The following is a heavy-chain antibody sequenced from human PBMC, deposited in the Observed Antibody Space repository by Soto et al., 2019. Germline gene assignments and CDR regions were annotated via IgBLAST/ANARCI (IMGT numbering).Heavy chain of an antibody. J-gene: IGHJ4*02. D-gene: IGHD2-8*01. V-gene: IGHV3-23*01. CDR2: ISGSGGST. CDR3: AKSEGILMAYSIHFDY. Sequence: PGGSLRLSCAASGFTFSNYAMSWARQAPGKGLEWVSAISGSGGSTYYADSVKGRFTISRDNSKNTLYLQMNSLRAEDTAVYYCAKSEGILMAYSIHFDYWGQGTLVTVSS. CDR1: GFTFSNYA.